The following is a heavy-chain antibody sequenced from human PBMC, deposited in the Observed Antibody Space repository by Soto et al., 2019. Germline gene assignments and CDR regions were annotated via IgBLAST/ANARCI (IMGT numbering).Heavy chain of an antibody. CDR1: GFTFSSYA. CDR2: ISGSGGST. Sequence: GGSLRLSCAASGFTFSSYAMSWVRQAPGKGLEWVSAISGSGGSTYYADSVKGRFTISRDNSKNTLYLQMNSLRAEDTAVYYCAKSTVPPSYSSGWYAYFDYWGQGTLVTVSS. J-gene: IGHJ4*02. V-gene: IGHV3-23*01. CDR3: AKSTVPPSYSSGWYAYFDY. D-gene: IGHD6-19*01.